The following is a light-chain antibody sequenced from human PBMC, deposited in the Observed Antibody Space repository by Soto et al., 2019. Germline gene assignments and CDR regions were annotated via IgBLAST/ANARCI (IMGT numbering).Light chain of an antibody. CDR2: QVS. CDR3: EQFSNFPRT. J-gene: IGKJ1*01. V-gene: IGKV2-24*01. CDR1: QSLGYSDGNTY. Sequence: DIVLTQTPLSSPVTLGQPASSSCRSSQSLGYSDGNTYLSWLQQRPGQPPRLLIYQVSNRFSGVPDRFSVSGAGTDFTLNISRVEAEDVGVYYCEQFSNFPRTFGQGTKVEIK.